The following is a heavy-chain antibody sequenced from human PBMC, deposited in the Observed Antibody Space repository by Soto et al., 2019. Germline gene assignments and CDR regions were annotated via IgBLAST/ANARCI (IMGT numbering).Heavy chain of an antibody. CDR3: ARCRYCTNGVCYKILDY. CDR1: GGSISSGGYY. D-gene: IGHD2-8*01. J-gene: IGHJ4*02. Sequence: PSETLSLTCTVSGGSISSGGYYWSWIRQHPGKGLEWIGYIYYSGSTYYNPSLKSRVTISVDTSKNQFSLKLSSVTAADTAVYYCARCRYCTNGVCYKILDYWGQGTLVTVSS. CDR2: IYYSGST. V-gene: IGHV4-31*03.